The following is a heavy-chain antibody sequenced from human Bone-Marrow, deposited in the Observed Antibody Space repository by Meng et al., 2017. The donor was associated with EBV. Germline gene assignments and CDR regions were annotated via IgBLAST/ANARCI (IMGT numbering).Heavy chain of an antibody. CDR2: ISGSGGST. J-gene: IGHJ5*02. CDR1: GFTFSSYA. CDR3: AKDSPLGATPPDWFDP. V-gene: IGHV3-23*04. Sequence: VQLVESGGGLVQPGGSLRLSCAASGFTFSSYAMSWVRQAPGKGLEWVPAISGSGGSTYYADSVKGRFTISRDNSKNTLYLQMNSLRAEDTAVYYCAKDSPLGATPPDWFDPWGQGTLVTVYS. D-gene: IGHD1-26*01.